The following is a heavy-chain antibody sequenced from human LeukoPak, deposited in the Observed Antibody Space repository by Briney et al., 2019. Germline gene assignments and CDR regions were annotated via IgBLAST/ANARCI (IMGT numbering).Heavy chain of an antibody. Sequence: GGSLRLSRAASGFTFSSYSMNWVRQAPGKGLEWVSSISSSSSYIYYADSVKGRFTISRDNAKNSLYLQMNSLRAEDTAVYYCARDPLSYCSSTSCYSGWGQGTLVTVSS. CDR1: GFTFSSYS. D-gene: IGHD2-2*01. CDR3: ARDPLSYCSSTSCYSG. V-gene: IGHV3-21*01. J-gene: IGHJ4*02. CDR2: ISSSSSYI.